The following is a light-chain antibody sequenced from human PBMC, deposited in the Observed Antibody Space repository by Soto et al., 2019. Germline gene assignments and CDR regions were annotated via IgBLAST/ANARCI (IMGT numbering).Light chain of an antibody. J-gene: IGKJ2*01. V-gene: IGKV3-20*01. CDR1: QSVTSSS. CDR3: QQHSSSPPAYT. Sequence: EIVLTQSPGTLSLSPGERATLSCRASQSVTSSSLAWYQQKPGQAPRLLIYGASSRASGIPDRFSGSGSGTDFTLTISRLEPEDFAVDYCQQHSSSPPAYTFGQGTKLEIQ. CDR2: GAS.